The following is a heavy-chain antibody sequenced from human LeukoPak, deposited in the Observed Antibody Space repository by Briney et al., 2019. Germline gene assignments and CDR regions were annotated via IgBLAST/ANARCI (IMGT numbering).Heavy chain of an antibody. D-gene: IGHD3-22*01. CDR1: GFTFSSYG. Sequence: GGTLRLSCAASGFTFSSYGMSWVRQAPGKGLEWVSAISGSGGSTYYADSVKGRFTISRDNSKNSLYLQMNSLRAEDTAVYYCARESIRTYYYDSSGGFDYWGQGTLVTVSS. V-gene: IGHV3-23*01. CDR3: ARESIRTYYYDSSGGFDY. CDR2: ISGSGGST. J-gene: IGHJ4*02.